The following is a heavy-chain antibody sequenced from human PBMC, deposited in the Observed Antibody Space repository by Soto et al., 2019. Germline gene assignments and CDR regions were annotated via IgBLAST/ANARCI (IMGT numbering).Heavy chain of an antibody. Sequence: SVKVSCKASGGTFSSLDINWVRQAPGQGLEWMGGIIPISETTNYAQIFQGRVSIVADISTSTAYMELSRPRSEDTAVYYCARALLSHSYDSGGYDSYFHAMDVWGQGTPVTVSS. CDR2: IIPISETT. J-gene: IGHJ6*02. V-gene: IGHV1-69*06. D-gene: IGHD3-22*01. CDR3: ARALLSHSYDSGGYDSYFHAMDV. CDR1: GGTFSSLD.